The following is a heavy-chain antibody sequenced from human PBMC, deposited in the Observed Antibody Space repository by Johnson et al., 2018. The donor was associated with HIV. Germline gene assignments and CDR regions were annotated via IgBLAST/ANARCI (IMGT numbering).Heavy chain of an antibody. D-gene: IGHD1-26*01. Sequence: QVQLVESGGGLVQPGGSLRLSCAASGFTFSSYAMHWVRQAPGKGLEWVAVISYDGSNKYYADSVKGRFTISRDNSKNTLYLQMNSLRAEDTAVYYCARETDIAPYSGSYPTQAFDIWGQGTMVTVSS. CDR2: ISYDGSNK. CDR1: GFTFSSYA. CDR3: ARETDIAPYSGSYPTQAFDI. J-gene: IGHJ3*02. V-gene: IGHV3-30-3*01.